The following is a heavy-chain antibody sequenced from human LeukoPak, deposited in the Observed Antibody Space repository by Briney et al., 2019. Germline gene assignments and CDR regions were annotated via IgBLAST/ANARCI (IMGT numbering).Heavy chain of an antibody. CDR2: ISSSGSTI. J-gene: IGHJ3*01. CDR1: GFTFSSYA. CDR3: ARVPYVFDL. V-gene: IGHV3-48*03. Sequence: GGSLRLSCAASGFTFSSYAMNWVRQAPGKGLEWVSYISSSGSTIYYADSVKGRFTISRDNARNTLYLQMNSLRAEDTAVYYCARVPYVFDLWGQGTMVTVSS.